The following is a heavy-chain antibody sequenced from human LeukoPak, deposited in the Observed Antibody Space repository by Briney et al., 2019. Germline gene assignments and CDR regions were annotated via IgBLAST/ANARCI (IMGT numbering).Heavy chain of an antibody. CDR3: ARTDGKQLPPRF. CDR2: SGST. CDR1: GYSISSGYY. V-gene: IGHV4-38-2*02. D-gene: IGHD5-18*01. J-gene: IGHJ4*02. Sequence: SETLSLTCTVSGYSISSGYYWGWIRQPPGKGLEWIGSGSTYYNPSLKSRVTISVDTSKNRFSLKLTSVTAADTAVYFCARTDGKQLPPRFWGQGTLVTVSS.